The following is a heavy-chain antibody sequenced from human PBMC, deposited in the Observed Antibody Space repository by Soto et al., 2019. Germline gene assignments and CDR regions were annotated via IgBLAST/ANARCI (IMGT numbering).Heavy chain of an antibody. CDR2: IYPGDSDT. CDR1: GYSFTSYW. Sequence: GESLKISCKGSGYSFTSYWIAWVRQMPGKGLEWMGIIYPGDSDTRYSPSFQGQVTISADKSISTAYLQGSSLETSDTAMYYCARSKFSGYGSYYMDVWGKGTTVTVSS. CDR3: ARSKFSGYGSYYMDV. D-gene: IGHD5-12*01. V-gene: IGHV5-51*01. J-gene: IGHJ6*03.